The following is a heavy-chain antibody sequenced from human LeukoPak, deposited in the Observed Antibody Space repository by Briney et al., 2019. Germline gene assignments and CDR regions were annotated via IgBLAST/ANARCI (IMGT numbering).Heavy chain of an antibody. V-gene: IGHV3-43*01. CDR2: ISWDGGST. D-gene: IGHD4-17*01. J-gene: IGHJ4*02. CDR3: AKWGSETTEACFDY. Sequence: PGGSLRLSCAASGFTFDDYTMHWVRQAPGKGLEWVSLISWDGGSTYYADSVKGRFTISRDNSKNSLYLQMNSLRAEDTAVYYCAKWGSETTEACFDYWGQGTLVTVSS. CDR1: GFTFDDYT.